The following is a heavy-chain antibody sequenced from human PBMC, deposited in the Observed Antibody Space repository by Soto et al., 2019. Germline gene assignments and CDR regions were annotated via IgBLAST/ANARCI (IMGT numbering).Heavy chain of an antibody. J-gene: IGHJ4*02. V-gene: IGHV1-2*02. CDR2: INPNSCGT. D-gene: IGHD5-12*01. CDR1: GYTFTGDY. Sequence: QVQLVQSGAEVKKPGASVKVSCKASGYTFTGDYMHWVRQAPGQGLEWMGWINPNSCGTNYAQKFQGRVTMTRATAVSAAYMELSRLRSDDTAVYYCARGGYSGYDHFDCWGQGTLVTVAS. CDR3: ARGGYSGYDHFDC.